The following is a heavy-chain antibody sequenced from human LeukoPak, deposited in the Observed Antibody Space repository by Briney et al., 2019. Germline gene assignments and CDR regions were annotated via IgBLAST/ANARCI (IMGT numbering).Heavy chain of an antibody. Sequence: ASVKVSRKASDYTFTSYGISWVRQAPGQGLEWMGWISAYNGNTNYAQKFQGRVTVTTDTSTSTAYMELRSLRSDDTAVYYCARSSSVTIPGYYFDYWGQGTLVTVSS. CDR3: ARSSSVTIPGYYFDY. CDR2: ISAYNGNT. CDR1: DYTFTSYG. J-gene: IGHJ4*02. V-gene: IGHV1-18*01. D-gene: IGHD2-21*01.